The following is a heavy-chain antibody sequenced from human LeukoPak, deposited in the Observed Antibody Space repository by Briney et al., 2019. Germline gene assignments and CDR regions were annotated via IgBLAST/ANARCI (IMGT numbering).Heavy chain of an antibody. CDR2: IYYSGST. CDR3: ARGGFDYDSSPTPPFDY. D-gene: IGHD3-22*01. V-gene: IGHV4-59*01. J-gene: IGHJ4*02. CDR1: GFTFSSYA. Sequence: GSLRLSCAASGFTFSSYAMSWIRQPPGKGLEWIGYIYYSGSTNYNPSLKSRVTISVDTSKNQFSLKLSSVTAADTAVYYCARGGFDYDSSPTPPFDYWGQGTLVTVSS.